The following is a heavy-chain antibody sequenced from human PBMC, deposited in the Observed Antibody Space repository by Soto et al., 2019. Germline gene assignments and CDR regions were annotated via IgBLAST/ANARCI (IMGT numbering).Heavy chain of an antibody. CDR1: GGSFISYS. CDR2: IIPIQGKT. Sequence: QVQLVQSGAELKKPGSSVKVSCAASGGSFISYSFTWVRQAPGQGLEWMGRIIPIQGKTNYALKFQDRVTITADRSTRTAYMELRSLRPEDTAVYDCAKSLLFEDHAYMDVWGKGTTVTVSS. D-gene: IGHD3-3*01. CDR3: AKSLLFEDHAYMDV. V-gene: IGHV1-69*02. J-gene: IGHJ6*03.